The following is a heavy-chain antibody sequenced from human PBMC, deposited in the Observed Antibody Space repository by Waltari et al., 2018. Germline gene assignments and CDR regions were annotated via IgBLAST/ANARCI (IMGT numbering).Heavy chain of an antibody. Sequence: QVLLVESGGGVVQPGGSLRLSCAASGFTFSSYGMHWVRQAPGKGLEWVAFIRYDGSNKYYADSVKGRFTISRDNSKNTLYLQMNSLRAEDTAVYYCASGNLPTRPYYYYYMDVWGKGTTVTVSS. V-gene: IGHV3-30*02. D-gene: IGHD4-17*01. CDR1: GFTFSSYG. J-gene: IGHJ6*03. CDR3: ASGNLPTRPYYYYYMDV. CDR2: IRYDGSNK.